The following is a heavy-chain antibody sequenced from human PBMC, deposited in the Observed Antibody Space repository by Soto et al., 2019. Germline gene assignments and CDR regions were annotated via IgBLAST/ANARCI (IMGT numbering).Heavy chain of an antibody. CDR2: INPISGDT. V-gene: IGHV1-2*02. Sequence: ASVNVSGKASGYIFTVHYIHWVRQAPGQGLEWMGWINPISGDTSYAQKFQGRVTMTRDTSISTAYMDLSSLISADTAVYYCARVRRSPYAMDVWGQGTTVTVSS. CDR3: ARVRRSPYAMDV. D-gene: IGHD2-2*01. J-gene: IGHJ6*02. CDR1: GYIFTVHY.